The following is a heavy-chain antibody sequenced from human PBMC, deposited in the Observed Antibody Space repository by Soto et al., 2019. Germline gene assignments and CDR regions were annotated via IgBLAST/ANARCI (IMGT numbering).Heavy chain of an antibody. CDR2: ISRDGSNK. D-gene: IGHD1-1*01. CDR3: AALDWGRDY. Sequence: QVQLVESGGGVVQPGRSLRLSCAASGFMFNTYFMHWVRQAPGKGLEWVALISRDGSNKHYTDSVTGRFTISRDNSKNTLYLQMDSLSAEDTAMYFCAALDWGRDYWCQGTLVTVSS. V-gene: IGHV3-30-3*01. J-gene: IGHJ4*02. CDR1: GFMFNTYF.